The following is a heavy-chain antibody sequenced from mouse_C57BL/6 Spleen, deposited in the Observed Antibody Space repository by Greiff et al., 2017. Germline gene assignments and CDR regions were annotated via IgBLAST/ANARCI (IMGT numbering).Heavy chain of an antibody. V-gene: IGHV1-82*01. D-gene: IGHD1-1*01. Sequence: LQESGPELVKPGASVKISCKASGYAFSSSWMNWVKQRPGKGLEWIGRIYPGDGDTNYNGKFKGKATLTADKSSSTAYMQLSSLTSEDSAVYFCAREDYYYGSSFDYWGQGTTLTVSS. CDR3: AREDYYYGSSFDY. CDR2: IYPGDGDT. CDR1: GYAFSSSW. J-gene: IGHJ2*01.